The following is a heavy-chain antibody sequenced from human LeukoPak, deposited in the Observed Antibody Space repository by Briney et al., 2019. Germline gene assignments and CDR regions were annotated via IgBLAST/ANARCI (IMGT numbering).Heavy chain of an antibody. V-gene: IGHV1-58*01. CDR2: IVFGSCNT. CDR3: AADPKGLYGDYGLG. D-gene: IGHD4-17*01. J-gene: IGHJ4*02. Sequence: IVFGSCNTNYAQQFQERVNINREKSKSTAYMELSSLRSEDTAVYYCAADPKGLYGDYGLGWGQGTLVTVSS.